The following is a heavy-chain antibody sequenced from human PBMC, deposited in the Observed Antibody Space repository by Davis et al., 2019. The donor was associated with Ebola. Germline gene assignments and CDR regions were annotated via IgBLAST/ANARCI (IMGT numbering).Heavy chain of an antibody. Sequence: PGGSLRLSCAASGFPFSNYGMHWVRQAPGKGLEWVSVIYSGGSTYYADSVKGRFTISRDNPKNTVYLQMNSLRAEDTAVYYCARDKGNDYGDHLGYWGQGTLVTVSS. D-gene: IGHD4-17*01. CDR3: ARDKGNDYGDHLGY. CDR1: GFPFSNYG. CDR2: IYSGGST. V-gene: IGHV3-66*01. J-gene: IGHJ4*02.